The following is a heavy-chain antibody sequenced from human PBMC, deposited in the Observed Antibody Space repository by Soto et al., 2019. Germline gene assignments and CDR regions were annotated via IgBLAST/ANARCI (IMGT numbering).Heavy chain of an antibody. Sequence: PSETLSLTCTVSGGSISSSSYYWGWIRQPPGKGLEWIGSIYYSGSTYYNPSLKSRVTISVDTSKNQFSLKLSSVTAADTAVYYCASRYHDGGGDTTELFYWFDPWGQGTLVTVSS. V-gene: IGHV4-39*01. CDR3: ASRYHDGGGDTTELFYWFDP. CDR2: IYYSGST. CDR1: GGSISSSSYY. J-gene: IGHJ5*02. D-gene: IGHD1-26*01.